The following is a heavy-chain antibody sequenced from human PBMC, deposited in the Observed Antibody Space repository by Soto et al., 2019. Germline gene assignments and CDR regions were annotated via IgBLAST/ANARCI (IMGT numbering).Heavy chain of an antibody. CDR3: ATMITFGGAIAHFDY. D-gene: IGHD3-16*02. Sequence: PSETLSLTCAVYGGSFSGYYWSWIRQPPGKGLEWIGEINHSGSTNYNPSLKSRVTISVDTSKNQFSLKLSSVTAADTAVYYCATMITFGGAIAHFDYWGQGTLVTVSS. J-gene: IGHJ4*02. V-gene: IGHV4-34*01. CDR1: GGSFSGYY. CDR2: INHSGST.